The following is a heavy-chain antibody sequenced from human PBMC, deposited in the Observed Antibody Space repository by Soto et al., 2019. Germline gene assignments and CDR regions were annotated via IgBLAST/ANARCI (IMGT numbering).Heavy chain of an antibody. V-gene: IGHV1-69*06. CDR1: GGTFSSYA. D-gene: IGHD5-12*01. Sequence: SVKVSCKASGGTFSSYAISWVRQAPGQGLEWMGGIIPIFGTANYAQKFQGRVTITADKSTSTAYMEPSRLRSDDTAVYYCAGGGYSDYDPRGYWGQGTLVTVSS. CDR2: IIPIFGTA. J-gene: IGHJ4*02. CDR3: AGGGYSDYDPRGY.